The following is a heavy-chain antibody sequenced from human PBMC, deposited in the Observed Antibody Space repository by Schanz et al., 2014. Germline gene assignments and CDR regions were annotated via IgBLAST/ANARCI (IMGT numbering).Heavy chain of an antibody. CDR1: GYTFVSYS. J-gene: IGHJ4*02. V-gene: IGHV1-46*03. D-gene: IGHD6-13*01. Sequence: QVQLVQSGAEVKKPGASVKVSCKASGYTFVSYSMHWVRQAPGQGLEWMGIINPSGRGTSYALRFQDRVTVTRDTSKSTVYMELSSLRSEDAAVYYCARDGVDASAWGNYWGQGTLXTVSS. CDR3: ARDGVDASAWGNY. CDR2: INPSGRGT.